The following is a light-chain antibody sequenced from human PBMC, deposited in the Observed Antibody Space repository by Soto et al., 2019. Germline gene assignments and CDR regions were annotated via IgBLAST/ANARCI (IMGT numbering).Light chain of an antibody. Sequence: IVLTQSPATLSLSPGERATLSCRASQSVSNFLAWYQQKPGQDPRLLIYDASTRATGIPAMLSGSGSGTDFSLTISSLEPADFAVYYCQQRRTWTPLTFGGGTKVEIK. V-gene: IGKV3-11*01. CDR2: DAS. CDR1: QSVSNF. J-gene: IGKJ4*01. CDR3: QQRRTWTPLT.